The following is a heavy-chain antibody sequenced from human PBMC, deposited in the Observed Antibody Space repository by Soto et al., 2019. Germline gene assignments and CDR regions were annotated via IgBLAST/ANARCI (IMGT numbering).Heavy chain of an antibody. J-gene: IGHJ3*02. V-gene: IGHV4-31*03. CDR1: GGSISSGGYY. CDR2: IYCSGST. D-gene: IGHD3-22*01. Sequence: SETLSLTCTVSGGSISSGGYYWSWIRQHPGKGLEWIGYIYCSGSTYYNPSLKSRVTISVDTSKNQFSLKLSSVTAADTAVYYCARVPQYYYDTPSGPGAFGIWGQGTMVTVSS. CDR3: ARVPQYYYDTPSGPGAFGI.